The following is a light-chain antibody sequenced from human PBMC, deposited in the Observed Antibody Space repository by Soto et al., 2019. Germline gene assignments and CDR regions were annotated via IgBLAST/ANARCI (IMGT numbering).Light chain of an antibody. CDR2: STS. CDR1: TGAVTSGYY. V-gene: IGLV7-43*01. CDR3: LSYYGGAPV. Sequence: QAVVTQEPSLTVSPGGTVTLTCASSTGAVTSGYYPNWFQQKPGQAPRALIYSTSNKQSWTPARFSGYLLGGKAALTLAGVQPEYEAEYYCLSYYGGAPVFGGGTKVTV. J-gene: IGLJ3*02.